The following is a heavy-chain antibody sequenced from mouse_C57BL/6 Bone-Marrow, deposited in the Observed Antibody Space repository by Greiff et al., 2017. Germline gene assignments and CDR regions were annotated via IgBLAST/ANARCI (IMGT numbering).Heavy chain of an antibody. Sequence: QVQLQQSGPELVRPGASVKLSCKASGYSFTDYYINWVKQRPGKGLEWIARIYPGSGTTYYNEKFKGKATLTAEKSSITAYMQLSSLTSEDSAVYFSARYRRSDYWGQGTTLTVSS. CDR3: ARYRRSDY. V-gene: IGHV1-76*01. J-gene: IGHJ2*01. CDR2: IYPGSGTT. CDR1: GYSFTDYY.